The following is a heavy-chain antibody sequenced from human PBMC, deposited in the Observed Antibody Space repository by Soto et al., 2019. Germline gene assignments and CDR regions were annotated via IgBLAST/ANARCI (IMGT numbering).Heavy chain of an antibody. Sequence: PSETLSLTCTVSGGSISSSTYYWEWIRQPPGKGLEWIGAMYYTANKNYNPSLESRLTMSVDTSKNQFSLKLSSVTPTDTAVYYCARRSSSSLGSLVDPWGRG. J-gene: IGHJ5*02. CDR3: ARRSSSSLGSLVDP. D-gene: IGHD6-6*01. CDR1: GGSISSSTYY. V-gene: IGHV4-39*01. CDR2: MYYTANK.